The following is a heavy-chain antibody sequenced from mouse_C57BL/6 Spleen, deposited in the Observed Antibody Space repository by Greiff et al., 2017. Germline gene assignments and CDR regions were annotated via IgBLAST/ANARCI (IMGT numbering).Heavy chain of an antibody. CDR3: AVSTPFAY. V-gene: IGHV1-9*01. D-gene: IGHD1-1*01. Sequence: QVKLQQSGAELMKPGASVKLSCKATGYTFTGYWIEWVKQRPGHGLEWIGEILPGSGSTEYNDEVKGKDTFTADTSSDPAYMQLSSLATEVSAILYCAVSTPFAYWGQGTLVTVSA. J-gene: IGHJ3*01. CDR1: GYTFTGYW. CDR2: ILPGSGST.